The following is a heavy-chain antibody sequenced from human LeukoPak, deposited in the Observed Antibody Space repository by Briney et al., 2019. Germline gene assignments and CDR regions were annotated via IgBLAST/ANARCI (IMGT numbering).Heavy chain of an antibody. CDR3: ASDRPNWAIDY. V-gene: IGHV3-33*01. Sequence: PGGSLRLSCAASGFTFSSYGMHWVRQAPGKGLEWVAVIWYDGSNKYYADSVKGRFTISRDNSKNTLYLHMSSLRAEDTAVYYCASDRPNWAIDYWGQGTLVTVSS. D-gene: IGHD7-27*01. CDR1: GFTFSSYG. CDR2: IWYDGSNK. J-gene: IGHJ4*02.